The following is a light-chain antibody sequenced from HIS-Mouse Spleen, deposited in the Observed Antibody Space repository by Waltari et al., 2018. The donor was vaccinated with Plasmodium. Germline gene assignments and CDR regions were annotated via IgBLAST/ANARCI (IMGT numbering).Light chain of an antibody. Sequence: QSALTQPASVSGSPGQSITISCTGTSRAAGSYNLVSWYQQHPGKAPKLMIYEGSKRPSGVSNRFSGSKSGNTASLTISGLQAEDEADYYCCSYAGSRMVFGGGTKLTVL. CDR2: EGS. V-gene: IGLV2-23*01. CDR1: SRAAGSYNL. J-gene: IGLJ2*01. CDR3: CSYAGSRMV.